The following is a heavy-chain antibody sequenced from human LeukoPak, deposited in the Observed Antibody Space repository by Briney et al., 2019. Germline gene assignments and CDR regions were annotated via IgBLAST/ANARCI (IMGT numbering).Heavy chain of an antibody. CDR1: GFTFSNSA. D-gene: IGHD3-9*01. Sequence: GGSLRLSCAASGFTFSNSAMNWVRQVPAKGLDWDSSIDSVSSHIYYAASVRGRFTISRDNARNSVYLQMNSLRVEDTAVYYCARDPLRYLRVGHYDYWGQGTLVAVSS. CDR3: ARDPLRYLRVGHYDY. J-gene: IGHJ4*02. CDR2: IDSVSSHI. V-gene: IGHV3-21*01.